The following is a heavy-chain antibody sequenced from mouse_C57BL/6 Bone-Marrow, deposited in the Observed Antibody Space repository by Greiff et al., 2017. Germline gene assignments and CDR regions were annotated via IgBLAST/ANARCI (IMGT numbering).Heavy chain of an antibody. CDR1: GYSFTDYN. J-gene: IGHJ2*01. V-gene: IGHV1-39*01. Sequence: EVQLQQSGPELVKPGASVKISCKASGYSFTDYNMNWVKQSNGKSLEWIGVINPNYGTTSYNQKVKGKATLTVDQSSSTSYMQLNSLTSEDSAVYICARDTTVRGPYYCDYWGQGTTLTVSS. CDR3: ARDTTVRGPYYCDY. D-gene: IGHD1-1*01. CDR2: INPNYGTT.